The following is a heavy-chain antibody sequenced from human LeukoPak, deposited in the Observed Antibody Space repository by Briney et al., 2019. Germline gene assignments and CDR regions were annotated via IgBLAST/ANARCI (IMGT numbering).Heavy chain of an antibody. CDR2: ISSSSSYI. CDR3: ARGPTVVVTAAYFDY. D-gene: IGHD2-21*02. CDR1: GFIFSSYG. J-gene: IGHJ4*02. Sequence: GGSLRLSCAASGFIFSSYGIHWVRQAPGKGLEWVSSISSSSSYIYYADSGKGRFTISRDNAKNSLYLQMNSLRAEDTAVYYCARGPTVVVTAAYFDYWDQGTLVTVSP. V-gene: IGHV3-21*01.